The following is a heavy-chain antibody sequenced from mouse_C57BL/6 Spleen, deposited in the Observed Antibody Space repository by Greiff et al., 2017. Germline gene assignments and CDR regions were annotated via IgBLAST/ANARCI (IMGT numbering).Heavy chain of an antibody. Sequence: EVQRVESGGGLVQPGGSLSLSCAASGFTFTDYYMSWVRQPPGKALEWLGFIRNKANGYTTEYSASVKGRFTISRDNSQSILYLQMNALRAEDSATYDCARSYSNERAWFAYWGQGTLVTVSA. CDR3: ARSYSNERAWFAY. J-gene: IGHJ3*01. V-gene: IGHV7-3*01. CDR1: GFTFTDYY. CDR2: IRNKANGYTT. D-gene: IGHD2-5*01.